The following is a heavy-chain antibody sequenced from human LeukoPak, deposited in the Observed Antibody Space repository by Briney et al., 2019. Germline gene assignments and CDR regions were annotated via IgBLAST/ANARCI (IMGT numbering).Heavy chain of an antibody. J-gene: IGHJ4*02. CDR2: INHSGST. V-gene: IGHV4-34*01. D-gene: IGHD6-13*01. CDR3: ARGHSLAAAGTSLDY. Sequence: SETLSLTCAVYGGSFSGYYWSWIRQPPGKGLEWIGEINHSGSTNYNPSLKSRVTISADTSKNQFSLKLSSVTAADTAVYYCARGHSLAAAGTSLDYWGQGTLVTVSS. CDR1: GGSFSGYY.